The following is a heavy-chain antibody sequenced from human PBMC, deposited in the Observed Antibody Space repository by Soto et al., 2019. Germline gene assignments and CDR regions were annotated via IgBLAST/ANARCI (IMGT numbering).Heavy chain of an antibody. V-gene: IGHV3-30-3*01. CDR1: GFSFSISP. Sequence: GGSLRLSCAASGFSFSISPMHWVRQAPGKGPEWVALISYDGTNKFYADSVKGRFTISRDNSKSTLYLQVDSLRPEDAAVYYCARDPRTSGGQHWAFNYFDSWGQGTLVTVSS. D-gene: IGHD7-27*01. CDR2: ISYDGTNK. J-gene: IGHJ4*02. CDR3: ARDPRTSGGQHWAFNYFDS.